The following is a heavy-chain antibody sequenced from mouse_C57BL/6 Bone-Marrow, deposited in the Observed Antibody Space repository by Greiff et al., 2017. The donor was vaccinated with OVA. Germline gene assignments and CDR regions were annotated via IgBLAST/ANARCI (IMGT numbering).Heavy chain of an antibody. J-gene: IGHJ2*01. Sequence: EVKLMESGEGLVKPGGSLKLSCAASGFTFSSYAMSWVRQTPEKRLEWVAYISSGGDYIYYADTVKGRFTISRDNARNTLYLQMSSLKSEDTAMYYCTRDWNGYDPYYFDYWGQGTTLTVSS. CDR2: ISSGGDYI. D-gene: IGHD2-2*01. CDR1: GFTFSSYA. CDR3: TRDWNGYDPYYFDY. V-gene: IGHV5-9-1*02.